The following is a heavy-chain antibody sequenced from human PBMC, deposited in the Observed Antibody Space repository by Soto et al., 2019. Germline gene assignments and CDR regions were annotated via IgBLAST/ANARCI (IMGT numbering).Heavy chain of an antibody. CDR3: ASFNCSSTSCYIGYYYYGMDV. Sequence: QVQLVQSGAEVKKPGASVKVSCKASGYTFTSYGISWVRQAPGQGLEWMGWISAYNGNTNYAQKLQGRVTMTTDTSTSTAYMELRSLRSDDTAVYYCASFNCSSTSCYIGYYYYGMDVWGQGTTVTVSS. J-gene: IGHJ6*02. CDR1: GYTFTSYG. D-gene: IGHD2-2*02. CDR2: ISAYNGNT. V-gene: IGHV1-18*01.